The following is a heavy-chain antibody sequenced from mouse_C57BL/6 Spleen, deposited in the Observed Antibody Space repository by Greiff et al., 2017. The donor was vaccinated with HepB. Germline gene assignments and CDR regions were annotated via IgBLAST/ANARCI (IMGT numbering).Heavy chain of an antibody. V-gene: IGHV1-26*01. D-gene: IGHD2-4*01. CDR2: INPNNGGT. CDR3: ARTEGDYDKGYYAMDY. J-gene: IGHJ4*01. CDR1: GYTFTDYY. Sequence: VQLQQSGPELVKPGASVKISCKASGYTFTDYYMNWVKQSHGKSLEWIGDINPNNGGTSYNQKFKGKATLTVDKSSSTAYMELRSLTSEDSAVYYCARTEGDYDKGYYAMDYWGQGTSVTVSS.